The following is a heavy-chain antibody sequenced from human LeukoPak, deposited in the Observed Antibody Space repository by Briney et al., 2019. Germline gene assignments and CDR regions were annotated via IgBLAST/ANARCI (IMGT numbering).Heavy chain of an antibody. J-gene: IGHJ3*01. CDR3: AKKNSYGSGAGDPLDV. D-gene: IGHD3-10*01. CDR2: ISHDGSLK. V-gene: IGHV3-30*18. Sequence: GRSLRLSCAASEFSFSNSGMHWVRQAPGKGLEWVAVISHDGSLKYYLDSVKGRFTISRDNSKNTLYLQMDSLRVEDTAVYYCAKKNSYGSGAGDPLDVWGHGTLVTVSS. CDR1: EFSFSNSG.